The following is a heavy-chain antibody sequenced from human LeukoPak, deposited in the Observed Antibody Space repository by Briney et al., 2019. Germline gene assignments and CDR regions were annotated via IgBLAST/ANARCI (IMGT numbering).Heavy chain of an antibody. D-gene: IGHD3-10*01. CDR1: GFTFSSYN. CDR3: ARDPYYYGSGSYCDY. Sequence: PGGSLRLSCAASGFTFSSYNMIWVRQAPGKGLEWVSYISGGSGAIYYTDSVRGRFTISRDNAKNSLYLQMNSLRAEDTAVYYCARDPYYYGSGSYCDYWGQGTLVTVSS. CDR2: ISGGSGAI. J-gene: IGHJ4*02. V-gene: IGHV3-48*04.